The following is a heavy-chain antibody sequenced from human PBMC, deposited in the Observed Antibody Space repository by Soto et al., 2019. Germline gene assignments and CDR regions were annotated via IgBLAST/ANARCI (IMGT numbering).Heavy chain of an antibody. J-gene: IGHJ3*02. CDR2: IYYSGST. Sequence: PSETLSLTCTVSGGSISSSSYYWGWIRQPPGKGLEWIGSIYYSGSTYYNPSLKSRVTISVDTSKNQFSLKLSSVTAADTAVYYCARHERGYSGYGHQGAFDIWGRGTMVTVSS. D-gene: IGHD5-12*01. CDR1: GGSISSSSYY. CDR3: ARHERGYSGYGHQGAFDI. V-gene: IGHV4-39*01.